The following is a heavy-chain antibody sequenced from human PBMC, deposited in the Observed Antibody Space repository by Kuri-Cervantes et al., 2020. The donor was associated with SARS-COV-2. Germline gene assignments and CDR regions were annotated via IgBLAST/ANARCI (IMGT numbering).Heavy chain of an antibody. V-gene: IGHV4-4*02. CDR1: GGSISSSNW. CDR2: IYHSGST. D-gene: IGHD6-6*01. J-gene: IGHJ4*02. CDR3: ARTYSSSSLFYDY. Sequence: SETLSLTCAVSGGSISSSNWWSWVRQPPGKGLEWIWEIYHSGSTNYNPSLKSRVTISVDKSKNQFSLKLSSVTAADTAVYYCARTYSSSSLFYDYWGQGTLVTVSS.